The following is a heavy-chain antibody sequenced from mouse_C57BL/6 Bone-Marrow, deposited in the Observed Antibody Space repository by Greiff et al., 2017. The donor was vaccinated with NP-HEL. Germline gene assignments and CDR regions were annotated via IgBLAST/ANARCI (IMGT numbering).Heavy chain of an antibody. CDR1: GYTFTSYG. J-gene: IGHJ2*01. CDR3: ARHSYYFDY. CDR2: IYPRRGNT. Sequence: VQLQQSGAELARPGASVKLSCKASGYTFTSYGISWVKQRTGQGLEWIGEIYPRRGNTYYNEKFKGKATLTADKSSSTAYMELRSLTSEDSAVYFCARHSYYFDYWGQGTTLTVSS. V-gene: IGHV1-81*01.